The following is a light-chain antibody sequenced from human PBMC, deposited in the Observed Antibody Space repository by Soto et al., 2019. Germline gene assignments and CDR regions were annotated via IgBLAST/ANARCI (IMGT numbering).Light chain of an antibody. J-gene: IGKJ2*01. CDR1: QSISSE. CDR2: GAS. Sequence: IVMTQSPATLSVSPGESATLSCRASQSISSELAWYQQKPGQPPRLLIYGASTRATGVPARFTGSGSGSDFTLTISGLQSEDVAVYYCQQGHNWPLTFGQGTRLEI. V-gene: IGKV3-15*01. CDR3: QQGHNWPLT.